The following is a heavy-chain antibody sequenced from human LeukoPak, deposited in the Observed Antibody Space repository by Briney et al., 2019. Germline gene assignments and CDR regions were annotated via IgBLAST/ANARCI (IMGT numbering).Heavy chain of an antibody. Sequence: GGSLRLSCAASGFTFSSYSMNWVRQAPGKGLEWVSSISSSSSYIYYADSVKGRFTISRDNAKNSLYLQMNSLRAEDTAVYYCARTKNEWLRDFDYWGQGTLVTVSS. J-gene: IGHJ4*02. CDR1: GFTFSSYS. D-gene: IGHD5-12*01. CDR3: ARTKNEWLRDFDY. V-gene: IGHV3-21*01. CDR2: ISSSSSYI.